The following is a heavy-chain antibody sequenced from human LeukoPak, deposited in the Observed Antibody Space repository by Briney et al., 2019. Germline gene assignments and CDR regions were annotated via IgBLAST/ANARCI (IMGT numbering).Heavy chain of an antibody. D-gene: IGHD2-2*01. CDR3: AREDCSSTSCYALPYY. J-gene: IGHJ4*02. CDR1: GYTFTGYY. CDR2: INPNSGGT. Sequence: ASVKVSCKAPGYTFTGYYMHWVRQAPGQGLEWMGWINPNSGGTNYAQKFQGRVTMTRDTSISTAYMELSRLRSDDTAVYYCAREDCSSTSCYALPYYWGQGTLVTVSS. V-gene: IGHV1-2*02.